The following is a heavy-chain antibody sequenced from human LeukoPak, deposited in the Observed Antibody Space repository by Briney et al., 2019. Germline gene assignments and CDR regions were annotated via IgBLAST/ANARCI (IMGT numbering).Heavy chain of an antibody. J-gene: IGHJ4*02. V-gene: IGHV1-2*02. D-gene: IGHD2-15*01. CDR3: AREGKYCSGGSCLDY. Sequence: ASVKVSCKASGYTFTGYYMHWVRQAPGQGLEWMGWINPNSGGTNYAQKFQGRVTMTRDTSISTAYMELSRLRSDDTAVYYCAREGKYCSGGSCLDYWGQGTLVTVSS. CDR2: INPNSGGT. CDR1: GYTFTGYY.